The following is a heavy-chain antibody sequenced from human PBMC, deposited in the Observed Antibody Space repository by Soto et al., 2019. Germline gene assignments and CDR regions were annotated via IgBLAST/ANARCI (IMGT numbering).Heavy chain of an antibody. CDR2: ISAYNGNT. V-gene: IGHV1-18*01. Sequence: QVQLVQSGAEVKKPGASVKVSCKASGYTFTSYGISWVRQAPGQGLEWMGWISAYNGNTNYAQKLQGRVTKTTDTSTSTDYMELSSSRYDDTDVYYCAREALRYFDRTLDWFDPWGQGTLVTGSS. CDR1: GYTFTSYG. J-gene: IGHJ5*02. D-gene: IGHD3-9*01. CDR3: AREALRYFDRTLDWFDP.